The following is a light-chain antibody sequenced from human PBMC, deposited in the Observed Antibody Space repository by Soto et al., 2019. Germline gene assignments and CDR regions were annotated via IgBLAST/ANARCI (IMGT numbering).Light chain of an antibody. CDR2: SIN. CDR1: TGAVTKGFS. J-gene: IGLJ1*01. V-gene: IGLV7-43*01. CDR3: LIWYGGAYF. Sequence: QAVVTQEPSLTVSPGGTVTLTCASSTGAVTKGFSPNWLQQRPGQPPRALIYSINKTHSWTPARFSGSLLGGKAALTLSGVQPEEEDVYYCLIWYGGAYFFRTATTVTVL.